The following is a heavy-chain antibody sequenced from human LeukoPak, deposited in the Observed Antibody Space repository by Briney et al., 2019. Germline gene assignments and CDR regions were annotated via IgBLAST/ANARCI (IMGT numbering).Heavy chain of an antibody. CDR1: GFSFSSYA. CDR2: ISGSGGST. V-gene: IGHV3-23*01. CDR3: AKDPRAPGIRLYYFDY. Sequence: GGSLRLSCAASGFSFSSYAMSWVRQAPGKGLEWVSAISGSGGSTYYADSVKGRFTISRDNSKNTLYLQMNSLRAEDTAVYYCAKDPRAPGIRLYYFDYWGQGTLVTVSS. D-gene: IGHD5-12*01. J-gene: IGHJ4*02.